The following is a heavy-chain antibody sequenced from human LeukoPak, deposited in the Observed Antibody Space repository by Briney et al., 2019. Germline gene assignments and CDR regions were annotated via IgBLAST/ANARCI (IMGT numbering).Heavy chain of an antibody. D-gene: IGHD2-8*01. CDR3: ARVWPCTNGVCPDVFEY. CDR1: GYTFTGYY. Sequence: ASVKVSCKASGYTFTGYYMHWMRQAPGQGLEWMGWINPNSGGTNYAQKFRGRVTMTRDASISTAYMELSRLRSDDTAVYYCARVWPCTNGVCPDVFEYWGQGTLVTVSS. V-gene: IGHV1-2*02. CDR2: INPNSGGT. J-gene: IGHJ4*02.